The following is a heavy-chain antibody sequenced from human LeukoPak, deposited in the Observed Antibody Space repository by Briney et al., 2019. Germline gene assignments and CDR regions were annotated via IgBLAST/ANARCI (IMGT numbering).Heavy chain of an antibody. D-gene: IGHD5-24*01. J-gene: IGHJ4*02. V-gene: IGHV3-21*01. CDR1: GFTFSSYS. CDR2: ISSSSSYI. Sequence: PGGSLRLSCAASGFTFSSYSMNWVRQAPGKGLEWVSSISSSSSYIYYADSVKGRLTISRDNAKNSLYLQMNSLRAEDTAVYYCASWMAAPGGYFDYWGQGTLVTVSS. CDR3: ASWMAAPGGYFDY.